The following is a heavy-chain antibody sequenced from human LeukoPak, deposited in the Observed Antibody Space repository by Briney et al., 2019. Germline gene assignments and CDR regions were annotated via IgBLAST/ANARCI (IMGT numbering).Heavy chain of an antibody. CDR1: GGTFSSYA. J-gene: IGHJ6*03. D-gene: IGHD1-26*01. V-gene: IGHV1-69*05. Sequence: SVKVSCKASGGTFSSYAISWVRQAPGQGLEWMGGIIPIFGTANYAQKLQGRVTMTTDTSTSTAYMELRSLRSDDTAVYYCARDLLHSGSYYYYYYMDAWGKGTTVTVSS. CDR3: ARDLLHSGSYYYYYYMDA. CDR2: IIPIFGTA.